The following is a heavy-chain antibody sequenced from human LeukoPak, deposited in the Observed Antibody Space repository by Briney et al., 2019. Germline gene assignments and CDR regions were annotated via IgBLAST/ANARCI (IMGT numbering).Heavy chain of an antibody. D-gene: IGHD2-15*01. V-gene: IGHV3-23*01. CDR1: GFTFSSYA. J-gene: IGHJ4*02. CDR3: AKQVVVVAAAPPSFDY. CDR2: ISGSGGST. Sequence: PGGSLRLSCAASGFTFSSYAMSWVRQAPGKGLEWVSAISGSGGSTYYADSVKGRFTISRGNSKNTLYLQMNSLRAEDTAVYYCAKQVVVVAAAPPSFDYWGQGTLVTVSS.